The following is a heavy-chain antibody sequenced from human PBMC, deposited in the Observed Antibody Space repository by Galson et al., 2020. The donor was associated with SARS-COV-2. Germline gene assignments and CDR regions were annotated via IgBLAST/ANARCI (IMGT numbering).Heavy chain of an antibody. CDR1: TFTFNDYA. J-gene: IGHJ4*02. CDR2: INAPSTLI. CDR3: ASAQSYTSSWWFDF. D-gene: IGHD2-15*01. V-gene: IGHV3-21*05. Sequence: GGSLRLSCTASTFTFNDYAMTWVRQAPGKGLEWISYINAPSTLIHYADSVKGRFTVSRDNAKKTLFLQMTSLGDDDTAVYYCASAQSYTSSWWFDFWGPGTLVTVSS.